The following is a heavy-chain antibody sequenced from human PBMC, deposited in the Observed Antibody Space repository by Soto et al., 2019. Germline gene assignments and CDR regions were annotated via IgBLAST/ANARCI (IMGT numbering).Heavy chain of an antibody. CDR3: ASGTNGAFFVY. V-gene: IGHV3-11*01. D-gene: IGHD2-8*01. Sequence: QVQLVGSGGGLVQPGGALTLSCAASGFTFSDYYMSWIRQAPGKGLEWVSYISSRSSTIFYADSVKGRFTISRDNVKNSLYLQMNSLRAEDTAVYYCASGTNGAFFVYWGQGILVTVSS. CDR2: ISSRSSTI. CDR1: GFTFSDYY. J-gene: IGHJ4*02.